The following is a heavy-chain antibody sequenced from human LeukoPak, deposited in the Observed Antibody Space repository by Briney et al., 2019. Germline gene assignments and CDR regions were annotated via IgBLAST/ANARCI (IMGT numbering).Heavy chain of an antibody. CDR1: GYTFTGYY. D-gene: IGHD2-15*01. Sequence: GASVKVSCKPSGYTFTGYYIQWVRQAPRQGLEWMGWINPNSGGTNYAQKFQGRVTMTRDTSISTAYMELSSLTSDDTAVYYCARGVVAATFHYYMDVWGKGTTVTVSS. V-gene: IGHV1-2*02. CDR3: ARGVVAATFHYYMDV. CDR2: INPNSGGT. J-gene: IGHJ6*03.